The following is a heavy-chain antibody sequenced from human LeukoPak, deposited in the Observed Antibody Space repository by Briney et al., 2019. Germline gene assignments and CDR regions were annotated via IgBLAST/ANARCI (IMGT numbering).Heavy chain of an antibody. Sequence: GGSLRLSCAASGFTFSSYAMSWVRQAPGKGLEWVSAISGNGYNTYYVDSVKGRFTISKDMSRSTLNLQMNSLRADDTAVYYCARISGYDPNWFDPWGQGTLVTVSS. CDR1: GFTFSSYA. CDR2: ISGNGYNT. CDR3: ARISGYDPNWFDP. V-gene: IGHV3-23*01. D-gene: IGHD5-12*01. J-gene: IGHJ5*02.